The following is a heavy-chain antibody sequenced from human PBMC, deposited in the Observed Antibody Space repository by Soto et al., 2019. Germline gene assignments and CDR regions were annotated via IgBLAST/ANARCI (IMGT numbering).Heavy chain of an antibody. V-gene: IGHV4-34*01. CDR2: INHSGST. Sequence: SETLSLTCAVYGGSFSGYYWSWIRQPPGKGLEWIGEINHSGSTNYNPSLKSRVTISVDTSKNQSSLKLSSVTAADTAVYYCARRSYYYGSGSYYKGPWGQGTLVTVSS. J-gene: IGHJ5*02. D-gene: IGHD3-10*01. CDR3: ARRSYYYGSGSYYKGP. CDR1: GGSFSGYY.